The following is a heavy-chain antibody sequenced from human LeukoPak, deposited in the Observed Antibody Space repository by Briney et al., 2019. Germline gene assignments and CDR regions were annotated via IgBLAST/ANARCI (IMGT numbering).Heavy chain of an antibody. V-gene: IGHV4-4*02. CDR2: IYHSGST. Sequence: PSGTLSLTCAVSGGSISSSNWWSWVRQPPGKGLEWIGEIYHSGSTNYNPSLKSRVTISVDKSKNQFSLKLSSVTAADTAVYYCARDEQQLPRAFDYWGQGTLVTVSS. CDR3: ARDEQQLPRAFDY. J-gene: IGHJ4*02. D-gene: IGHD6-13*01. CDR1: GGSISSSNW.